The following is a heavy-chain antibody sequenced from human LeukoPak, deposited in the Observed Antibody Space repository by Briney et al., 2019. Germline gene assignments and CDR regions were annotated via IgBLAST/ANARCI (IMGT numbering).Heavy chain of an antibody. D-gene: IGHD5-18*01. J-gene: IGHJ4*02. Sequence: ASVKVSCKASGYTFTSYGISWVRQAPGQGHEWMGWINAYNGNSNYAQNFQGRVTMTTDTSTSTAYMEMRSLISDDTAVYYCARVEIAMSKSVYWGQGTLVTVSS. CDR3: ARVEIAMSKSVY. CDR1: GYTFTSYG. V-gene: IGHV1-18*01. CDR2: INAYNGNS.